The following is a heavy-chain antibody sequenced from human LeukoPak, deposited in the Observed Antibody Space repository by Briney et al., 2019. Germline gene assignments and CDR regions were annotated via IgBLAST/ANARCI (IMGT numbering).Heavy chain of an antibody. D-gene: IGHD3-16*02. CDR3: ARDFRHEIFGGVIA. V-gene: IGHV4-4*07. CDR2: IYTSGST. Sequence: SETLSLTCTVSGGSISSYYWSWIRQPAGKGLEWIGRIYTSGSTNYNPSLKSRVTMSVDTSKDQFSLKLSSVTAADTAVYYCARDFRHEIFGGVIAWGQGTLVTVSS. CDR1: GGSISSYY. J-gene: IGHJ5*02.